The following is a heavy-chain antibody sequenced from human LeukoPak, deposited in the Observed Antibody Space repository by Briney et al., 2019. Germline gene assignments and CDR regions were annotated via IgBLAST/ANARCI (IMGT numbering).Heavy chain of an antibody. J-gene: IGHJ4*02. D-gene: IGHD3-16*01. Sequence: GGSLRLSCAASGFTFSNYAMGWVRQAPGKGLEWVSATSGSGGTTYYADSVKGRFTISRDNSKNTLYLQMNSLRAEDTAVYYCAKDRLAGGNFYFDYWGQGTLVTVSS. CDR1: GFTFSNYA. V-gene: IGHV3-23*01. CDR2: TSGSGGTT. CDR3: AKDRLAGGNFYFDY.